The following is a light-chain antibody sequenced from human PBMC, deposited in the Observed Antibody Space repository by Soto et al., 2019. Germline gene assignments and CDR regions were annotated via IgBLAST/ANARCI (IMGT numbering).Light chain of an antibody. V-gene: IGKV1-6*01. J-gene: IGKJ1*01. CDR2: AAS. CDR1: QGIRTE. Sequence: ATQMTQPPSSLSASVGDRVTIACRASQGIRTELGWYQQKAGEAPKLLIYAASTLQSWVPPRFSGSGSGTDFTLTISSLQPEDFATYYCLQDYDYPRTFGQGTKVEMK. CDR3: LQDYDYPRT.